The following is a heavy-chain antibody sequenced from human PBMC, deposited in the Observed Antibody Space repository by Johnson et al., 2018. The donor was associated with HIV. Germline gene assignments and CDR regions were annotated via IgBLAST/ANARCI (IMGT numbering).Heavy chain of an antibody. CDR1: GFTFSSYA. CDR3: ARDLVERSGISDDAFDI. CDR2: ISYDGGNK. Sequence: QVQLVESGGGVVQPGRSLRLSCAASGFTFSSYALYWVRQVPGKGLEWVATISYDGGNKYYADSVKGRFTISRDNSKNTLFLQMNSLRAEDTALYYCARDLVERSGISDDAFDIWDQGTMVTVSS. V-gene: IGHV3-30*04. J-gene: IGHJ3*02. D-gene: IGHD3-10*01.